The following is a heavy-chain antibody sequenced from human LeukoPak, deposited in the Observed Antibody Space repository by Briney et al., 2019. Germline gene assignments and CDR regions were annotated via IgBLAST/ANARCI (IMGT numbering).Heavy chain of an antibody. CDR2: IGGSGDKT. D-gene: IGHD4/OR15-4a*01. V-gene: IGHV3-23*01. J-gene: IGHJ5*02. Sequence: GGSLRLSCAASGFTFNRNAISWVRQAPGKGLEWVSTIGGSGDKTFYADSVKGRFTISRDNSKNTMYLHMNSLTAGDTAVYYCAKHPGPYGGNPFNLWGQGTLVTVSS. CDR1: GFTFNRNA. CDR3: AKHPGPYGGNPFNL.